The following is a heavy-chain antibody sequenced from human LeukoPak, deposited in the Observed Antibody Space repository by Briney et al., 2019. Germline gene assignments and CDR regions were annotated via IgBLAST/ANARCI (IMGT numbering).Heavy chain of an antibody. D-gene: IGHD2-8*01. CDR1: GFTFSNYG. CDR2: ITANGAST. V-gene: IGHV3-23*01. J-gene: IGHJ4*02. CDR3: AKGRDSYAILEY. Sequence: GGSLRLSCAASGFTFSNYGMNWVRQAPGKGLEWVSAITANGASTYYANPVKGRFTISRDNYKSTLCLQMSSLRADDTAVYYCAKGRDSYAILEYWGQGTLVTVAS.